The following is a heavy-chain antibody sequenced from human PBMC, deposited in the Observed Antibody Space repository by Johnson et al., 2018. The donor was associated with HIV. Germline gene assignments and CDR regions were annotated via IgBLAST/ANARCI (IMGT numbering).Heavy chain of an antibody. CDR1: GFTFSSYA. D-gene: IGHD3-3*01. V-gene: IGHV3-23*04. J-gene: IGHJ3*02. CDR3: AREGGATIFGVTDAFDI. CDR2: ISGSGGST. Sequence: VQLVESGGGLVQPGGSLRLSCAASGFTFSSYAMSWVRQAPGKGLEWVSAISGSGGSTYYADSVKGRFTISRVNAKNLIYMQMTSLSADDTAVYYCAREGGATIFGVTDAFDIWGQGTMVSVS.